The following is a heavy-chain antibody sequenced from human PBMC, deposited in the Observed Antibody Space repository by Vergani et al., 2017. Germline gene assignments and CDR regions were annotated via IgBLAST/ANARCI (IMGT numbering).Heavy chain of an antibody. Sequence: QVQLQESGPGLVKPSQTLSLTCTVSGGSISSGGYYWSWIRQPPGKGLEWIGYIYYSGSTYYNPSLKSRVTRSVDASNNQFSLKLSSGTAADTAVYYCARVVGMGATPYHWFDPWGQGTLVTVSS. D-gene: IGHD1-26*01. CDR2: IYYSGST. V-gene: IGHV4-31*03. J-gene: IGHJ5*02. CDR1: GGSISSGGYY. CDR3: ARVVGMGATPYHWFDP.